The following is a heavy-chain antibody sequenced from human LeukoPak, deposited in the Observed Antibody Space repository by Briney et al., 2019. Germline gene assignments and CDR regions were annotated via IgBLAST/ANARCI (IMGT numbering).Heavy chain of an antibody. Sequence: ASVQVSCQSSVYTFTGYYIHWVGQAPGQELDGMGWINPSSGATKYAQKFQGRVTMTRDTSISTAYMELSSLTSDDTALYYCATDGAVAGTAYPEYWGQGTLVTVSS. D-gene: IGHD6-19*01. CDR3: ATDGAVAGTAYPEY. CDR2: INPSSGAT. J-gene: IGHJ4*02. V-gene: IGHV1-2*02. CDR1: VYTFTGYY.